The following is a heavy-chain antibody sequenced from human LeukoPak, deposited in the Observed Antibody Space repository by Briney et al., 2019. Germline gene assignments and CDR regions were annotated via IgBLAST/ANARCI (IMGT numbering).Heavy chain of an antibody. D-gene: IGHD6-13*01. Sequence: PSETLSLTCAVSGGSVSSVNWWSWVRQPPGKGLEWIGEIYHSGSTNYNPSLKSRVTISIDKSKNQFSLKLTSVTAADTAVYYCARRGSSWDYFDYWGQGTLVTVSS. J-gene: IGHJ4*02. CDR1: GGSVSSVNW. CDR3: ARRGSSWDYFDY. V-gene: IGHV4-4*02. CDR2: IYHSGST.